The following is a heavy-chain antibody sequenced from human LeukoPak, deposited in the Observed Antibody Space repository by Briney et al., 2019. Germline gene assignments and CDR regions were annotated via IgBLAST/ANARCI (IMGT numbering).Heavy chain of an antibody. J-gene: IGHJ4*02. CDR2: IYYSGST. Sequence: SETLSLTCAVSGGSISSYYWCWIWEPPGKGLEWIGYIYYSGSTNYNPFLKSRVTISVDTSKNQFSLKLSSVTAADTAVYYCARVGDIVVVPAAVYFDYWGQGTLVTVSS. CDR3: ARVGDIVVVPAAVYFDY. D-gene: IGHD2-2*01. V-gene: IGHV4-59*01. CDR1: GGSISSYY.